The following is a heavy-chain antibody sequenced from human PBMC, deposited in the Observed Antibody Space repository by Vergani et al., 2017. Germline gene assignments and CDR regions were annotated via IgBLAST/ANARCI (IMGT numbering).Heavy chain of an antibody. Sequence: EVQLVESGGGWVQPGGSLRLSCAASGFTFSSYSMNWVRQAPGKGLEWVSYISSSSRTIYYADSVKGRCTLSRDNAKNSLYLQMNSLRAEDTAVYYCASQDVKAHDYDNYWGQGTLVTVSS. CDR2: ISSSSRTI. CDR3: ASQDVKAHDYDNY. V-gene: IGHV3-48*01. D-gene: IGHD4-17*01. CDR1: GFTFSSYS. J-gene: IGHJ4*02.